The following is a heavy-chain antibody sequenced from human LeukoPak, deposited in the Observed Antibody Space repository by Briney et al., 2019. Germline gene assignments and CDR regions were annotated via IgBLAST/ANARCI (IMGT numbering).Heavy chain of an antibody. J-gene: IGHJ4*02. Sequence: SETLSLTCAVSGGSISSGGYSWSWIRQPPGKGLEWIGYIYHSGSTYYNPSLKSRVTISVDRSKNQFSLRLSSVTAADTAVYYCARVFSSGYYIDYWGQGTLVTVSS. CDR3: ARVFSSGYYIDY. CDR1: GGSISSGGYS. D-gene: IGHD3-22*01. V-gene: IGHV4-30-2*01. CDR2: IYHSGST.